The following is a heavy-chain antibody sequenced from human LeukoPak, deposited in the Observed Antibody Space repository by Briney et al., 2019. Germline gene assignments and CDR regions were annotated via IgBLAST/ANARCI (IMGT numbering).Heavy chain of an antibody. CDR2: IYNSRST. V-gene: IGHV4-4*09. Sequence: SETLSLTCAVYGGSFSGYYWSWIRQPPGKGLKWIGYIYNSRSTNSNPSLKSRVTISVDTSETQFSLKLSSVTAADTAVYYCARLVGNNWFDTWGQGTLVTVSS. CDR1: GGSFSGYY. CDR3: ARLVGNNWFDT. J-gene: IGHJ5*02. D-gene: IGHD1-26*01.